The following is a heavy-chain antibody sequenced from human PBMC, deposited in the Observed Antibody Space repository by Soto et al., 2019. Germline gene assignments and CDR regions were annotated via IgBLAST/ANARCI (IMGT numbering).Heavy chain of an antibody. CDR3: ARSFLNSASSFDS. CDR1: GFTFSSYA. V-gene: IGHV3-23*01. Sequence: GGSLRLSCAASGFTFSSYAMSWVRQAPGKGLEWVSIITSGVSTYYADSVKGRFTISRDNSRNTLYLQMNSLGAEDTALYYCARSFLNSASSFDSWGQGTLVTVSS. J-gene: IGHJ4*02. CDR2: ITSGVST. D-gene: IGHD2-2*01.